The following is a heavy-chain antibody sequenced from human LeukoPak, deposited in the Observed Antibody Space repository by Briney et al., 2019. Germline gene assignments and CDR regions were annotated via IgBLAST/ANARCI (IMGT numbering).Heavy chain of an antibody. CDR3: ARRKGTTVVTPDSYYYYYMDL. J-gene: IGHJ6*03. CDR1: GYTFTGYY. Sequence: ASVKVSCKASGYTFTGYYMHWVRQAPGQGLEWMGWINPNSGGTNYAQKFQGRVTMTRDTSISTAYMELSRLRSDDTAVYYCARRKGTTVVTPDSYYYYYMDLWGKGTTVTVSS. CDR2: INPNSGGT. D-gene: IGHD4-23*01. V-gene: IGHV1-2*02.